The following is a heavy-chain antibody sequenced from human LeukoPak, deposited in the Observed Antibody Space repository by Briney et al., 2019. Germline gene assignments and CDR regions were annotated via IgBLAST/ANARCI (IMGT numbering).Heavy chain of an antibody. CDR1: GYTFTTYG. Sequence: GASVKVSSTPSGYTFTTYGISWVRQAPGQGLEWMGWISAYNGNTNYAQKLQGRVTMTTDSSTSTAYMELRSLRSDDTAVYYCARDYCSSTSCYTGGFDYWGQGTLVTVSS. J-gene: IGHJ4*02. V-gene: IGHV1-18*01. CDR2: ISAYNGNT. CDR3: ARDYCSSTSCYTGGFDY. D-gene: IGHD2-2*02.